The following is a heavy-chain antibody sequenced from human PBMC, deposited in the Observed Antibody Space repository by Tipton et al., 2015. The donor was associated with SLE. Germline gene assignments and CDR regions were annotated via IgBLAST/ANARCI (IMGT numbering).Heavy chain of an antibody. D-gene: IGHD4-17*01. CDR2: ISYDGSNK. J-gene: IGHJ1*01. V-gene: IGHV3-30*04. CDR1: GFTFSSYA. CDR3: ARDNAVTTGYFQH. Sequence: RSLRLSCAASGFTFSSYAMHWVRQAPGKGLEWVAVISYDGSNKYYADSVKGRFTISRDNSKNTLYLQMNSLRAEDTAVYYCARDNAVTTGYFQHWGQGTLVTVSS.